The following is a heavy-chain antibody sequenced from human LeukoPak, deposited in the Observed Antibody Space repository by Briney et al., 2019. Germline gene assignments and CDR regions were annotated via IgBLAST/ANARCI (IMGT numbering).Heavy chain of an antibody. CDR3: ARAVIVVAAATQRNWFDP. D-gene: IGHD2-15*01. J-gene: IGHJ5*02. CDR1: GRSFSGYY. Sequence: PSETLSLTCAVYGRSFSGYYWTWLRQTPGKGLEWIGEINHSGITDYNPSPRSRVTISVDTSKNQFSLKLSSVTAADTAIYYCARAVIVVAAATQRNWFDPWGQGTPVTVSS. CDR2: INHSGIT. V-gene: IGHV4-34*01.